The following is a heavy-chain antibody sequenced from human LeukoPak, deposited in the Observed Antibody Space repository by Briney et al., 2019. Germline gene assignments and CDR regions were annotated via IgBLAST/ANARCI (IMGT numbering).Heavy chain of an antibody. V-gene: IGHV1-2*02. CDR3: ARVLYGDHFDC. Sequence: ASAKVSCKASGYSFTGYYMHWVRQAPGQGLEWMGWINPNSGGTNYAQTFQGRVTMTRDTSINTVFMELSRLRSDDTAVYYCARVLYGDHFDCWGQGTLVTVSS. D-gene: IGHD4-17*01. J-gene: IGHJ4*02. CDR1: GYSFTGYY. CDR2: INPNSGGT.